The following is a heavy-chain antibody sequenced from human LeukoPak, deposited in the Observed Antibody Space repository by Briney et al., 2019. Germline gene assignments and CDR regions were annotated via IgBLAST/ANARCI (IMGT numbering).Heavy chain of an antibody. CDR2: INAGDGNT. D-gene: IGHD1-26*01. J-gene: IGHJ4*02. Sequence: ASVTVSCTASGYSFVDYAIHWVRQAPGQRLEWMGWINAGDGNTRYSQNLQGRLTVTRDTSASTAYMELSSLTSEDTAVYYCALGAYDHWGQGTLVTVSS. CDR1: GYSFVDYA. V-gene: IGHV1-3*01. CDR3: ALGAYDH.